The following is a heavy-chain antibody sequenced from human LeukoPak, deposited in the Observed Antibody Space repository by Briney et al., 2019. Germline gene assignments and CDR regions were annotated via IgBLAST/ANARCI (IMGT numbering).Heavy chain of an antibody. J-gene: IGHJ4*02. D-gene: IGHD5-18*01. CDR2: ISTSGNTI. Sequence: GGSLRLSCAASGFTFSGYEMNWVRQAPGKGLEWVSCISTSGNTIYYADSLKGRFTVSRDNARNSLYLQVDSLRAEDTAIYYCARDGPGYSFDYWGQGTLVTVSS. V-gene: IGHV3-48*03. CDR1: GFTFSGYE. CDR3: ARDGPGYSFDY.